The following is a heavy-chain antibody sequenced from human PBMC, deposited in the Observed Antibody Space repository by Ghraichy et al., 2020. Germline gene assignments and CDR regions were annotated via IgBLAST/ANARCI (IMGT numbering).Heavy chain of an antibody. CDR1: GASISSSGYS. V-gene: IGHV4-30-2*01. CDR3: ARVPREFWTGYPTTLHYFDY. J-gene: IGHJ4*02. Sequence: SETLSLTCAVSGASISSSGYSWSWVRQPPGKGLEWIGYIYHGGIADYSPSLKGRVTLSLDRSNNQFSLKLNSVTPADTAIYYCARVPREFWTGYPTTLHYFDYWGREPWSPSPQ. CDR2: IYHGGIA. D-gene: IGHD3/OR15-3a*01.